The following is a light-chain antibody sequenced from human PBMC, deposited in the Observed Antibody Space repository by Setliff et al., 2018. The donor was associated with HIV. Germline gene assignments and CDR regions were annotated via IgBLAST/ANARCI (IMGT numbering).Light chain of an antibody. J-gene: IGLJ1*01. CDR3: SSYAITNTLP. CDR1: SRDVGGYNY. V-gene: IGLV2-14*01. CDR2: EVR. Sequence: QSALTQPASMSGSPGQSITISCTGTSRDVGGYNYVSWYQQHPGKAPKLIIYEVRNRPSGVSSRFSGSKSGNTASLTISGLQTEDEADYYCSSYAITNTLPFGTGTKVTVL.